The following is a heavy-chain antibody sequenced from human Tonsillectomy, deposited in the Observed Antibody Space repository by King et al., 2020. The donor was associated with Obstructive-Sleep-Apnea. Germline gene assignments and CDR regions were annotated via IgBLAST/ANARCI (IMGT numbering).Heavy chain of an antibody. D-gene: IGHD3-22*01. CDR2: INPNSGGT. J-gene: IGHJ3*02. V-gene: IGHV1-2*04. CDR3: ATAYGDSGYYADAFDI. Sequence: VQLVESGAEVKKPGASVKVSCKASGYTFTGYYMHWVRQAPGQGLEWMGWINPNSGGTNYAQKFQGWVTMTRDTSISTAYMELSRLRSDDTAVYYCATAYGDSGYYADAFDIWGQGTMVTVSS. CDR1: GYTFTGYY.